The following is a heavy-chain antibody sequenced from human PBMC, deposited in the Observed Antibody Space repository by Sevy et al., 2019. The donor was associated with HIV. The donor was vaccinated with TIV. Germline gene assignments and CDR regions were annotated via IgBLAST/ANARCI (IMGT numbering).Heavy chain of an antibody. CDR3: ARGPSYYYDSSGYYRKYFDY. Sequence: GGSLRLSCAASGFTFSSYSMNWVRQAPGKGLEWVSSISSSSSYIYYADSVKGRFTISRDNAKNSRYLQMNSLRAEDTAVYYCARGPSYYYDSSGYYRKYFDYWGQGTLVTVSS. V-gene: IGHV3-21*01. J-gene: IGHJ4*02. CDR1: GFTFSSYS. D-gene: IGHD3-22*01. CDR2: ISSSSSYI.